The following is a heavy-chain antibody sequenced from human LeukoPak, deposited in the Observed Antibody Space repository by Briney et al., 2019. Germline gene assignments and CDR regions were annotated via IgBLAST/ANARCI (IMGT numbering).Heavy chain of an antibody. CDR2: MNPNSGNT. J-gene: IGHJ5*02. D-gene: IGHD6-13*01. V-gene: IGHV1-8*01. CDR3: ARDVAAAFWFDP. Sequence: ASVKVSCKASGYTFTSYDINWVRQATGQGLEWMGWMNPNSGNTGYAQKFQGRVTMTRNTSISTAYMELRSLRSDDTAVYYCARDVAAAFWFDPWGQGTLVTVSS. CDR1: GYTFTSYD.